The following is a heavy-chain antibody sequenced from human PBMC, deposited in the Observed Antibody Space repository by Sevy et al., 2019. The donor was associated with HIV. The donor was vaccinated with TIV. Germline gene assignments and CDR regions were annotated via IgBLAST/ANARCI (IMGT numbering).Heavy chain of an antibody. CDR3: ARHCSGTSCSHAFDI. J-gene: IGHJ3*02. D-gene: IGHD2-2*01. V-gene: IGHV4-34*01. CDR1: GGSFSGYY. CDR2: INHSGST. Sequence: SETLSLTCAVYGGSFSGYYWSWIRQPPGKGLEWIGEINHSGSTNYNPSLKSRVTISVDTSKNQFSLKLSSVTAADTAVYYCARHCSGTSCSHAFDIWGLGTMVTVSS.